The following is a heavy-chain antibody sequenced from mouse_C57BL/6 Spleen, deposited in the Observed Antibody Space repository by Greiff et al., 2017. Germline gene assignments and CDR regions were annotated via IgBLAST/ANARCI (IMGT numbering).Heavy chain of an antibody. CDR2: IYPGDGDT. J-gene: IGHJ3*01. V-gene: IGHV1-80*01. D-gene: IGHD2-4*01. Sequence: QVQLQQSGAELVKPGASVKISCKASGYAFSSYWMNWVKQRPGKGLEWIGQIYPGDGDTNYNGKFKGKATLTADKSSSTAYMQLSSLTSEDSAVDFCARTYYDYDGGFAYWGQGTLVTVSA. CDR3: ARTYYDYDGGFAY. CDR1: GYAFSSYW.